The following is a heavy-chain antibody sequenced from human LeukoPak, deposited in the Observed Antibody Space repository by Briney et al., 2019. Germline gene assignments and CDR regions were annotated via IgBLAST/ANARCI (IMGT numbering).Heavy chain of an antibody. D-gene: IGHD2-15*01. V-gene: IGHV3-23*01. J-gene: IGHJ4*02. CDR1: GFTFSSYA. Sequence: PGGSLRLSCAASGFTFSSYAMSWVRQAPGKGLEWVSAISGRGGSTYYADSVKGRFTTSRDNAKNTLYLQMNSLRAEDTAVYYCAKAPSLFCSGGSCLFDYWGQGTLVTVSS. CDR3: AKAPSLFCSGGSCLFDY. CDR2: ISGRGGST.